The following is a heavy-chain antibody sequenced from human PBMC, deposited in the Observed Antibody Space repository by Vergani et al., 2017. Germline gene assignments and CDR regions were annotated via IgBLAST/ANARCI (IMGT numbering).Heavy chain of an antibody. Sequence: QVQLQESGPGLVKPSETLSLTCTVSGGSISSYYWSWIRQPPGKGLEWIGYIYYSGSTKYNPSLTSRVTISVDTSKNQISRNVSCVTAADTAVYYCAGQEGYSSGRYGFDYWGQGTLVTVSS. CDR2: IYYSGST. CDR3: AGQEGYSSGRYGFDY. V-gene: IGHV4-59*08. CDR1: GGSISSYY. J-gene: IGHJ4*02. D-gene: IGHD6-19*01.